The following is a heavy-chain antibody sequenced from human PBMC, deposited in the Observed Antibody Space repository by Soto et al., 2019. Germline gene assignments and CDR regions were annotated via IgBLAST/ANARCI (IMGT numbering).Heavy chain of an antibody. J-gene: IGHJ6*02. CDR2: IYYSGST. CDR1: GGSISSGDYY. V-gene: IGHV4-30-4*01. CDR3: ARDPRGVDTISPYYYYYGMDV. D-gene: IGHD3-3*01. Sequence: SETLSLTCTVSGGSISSGDYYWSWIRQPPGKGLEWIGYIYYSGSTYYNPSLKSRVTISVDTSKNQFSLKLSSVTAADTAVYYCARDPRGVDTISPYYYYYGMDVWGQGTTVTVSS.